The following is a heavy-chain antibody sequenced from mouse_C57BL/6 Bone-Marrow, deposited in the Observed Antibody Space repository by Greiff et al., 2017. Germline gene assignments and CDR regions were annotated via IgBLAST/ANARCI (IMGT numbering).Heavy chain of an antibody. CDR2: IYPGDGDT. J-gene: IGHJ3*01. CDR1: GYAFSSSW. CDR3: ARDYGFAY. D-gene: IGHD2-4*01. V-gene: IGHV1-82*01. Sequence: QVQLQQSGPELVKPGASVKISCKTSGYAFSSSWMNWVKQRPGKGLEWIGRIYPGDGDTNYNGKFKGKATLTADKSSSTAYMQLSSLTSEDSAVYFCARDYGFAYWGQGTLVTVSA.